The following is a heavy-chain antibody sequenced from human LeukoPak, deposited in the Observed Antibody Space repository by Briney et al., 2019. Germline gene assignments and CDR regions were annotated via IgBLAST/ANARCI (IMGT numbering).Heavy chain of an antibody. Sequence: SQTLSLTCAISGDSVSSNSAAWNWIRQSPSRGLEWLGRTYYRSKWYNDYAVSVKSRITINPDTSKNQFSLQLNSVTPEDTAVYYCAKVRGIAAAGPYYYYYMDVWGKRTAVTVSS. CDR1: GDSVSSNSAA. CDR2: TYYRSKWYN. CDR3: AKVRGIAAAGPYYYYYMDV. J-gene: IGHJ6*03. D-gene: IGHD6-13*01. V-gene: IGHV6-1*01.